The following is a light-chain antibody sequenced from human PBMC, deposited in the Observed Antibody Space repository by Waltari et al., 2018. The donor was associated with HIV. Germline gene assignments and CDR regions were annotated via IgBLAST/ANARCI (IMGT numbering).Light chain of an antibody. CDR1: QSINTW. J-gene: IGKJ1*01. V-gene: IGKV1-5*03. CDR2: KAS. CDR3: QQYHTYRT. Sequence: DIQMTQSPSTLSASVGDRVTITCRASQSINTWLDWYQQKPGKAPKILIYKASTLETGVPSRFSGSGSGTEFTLTISSLQPDDFATYYCQQYHTYRTFGQGTTLEL.